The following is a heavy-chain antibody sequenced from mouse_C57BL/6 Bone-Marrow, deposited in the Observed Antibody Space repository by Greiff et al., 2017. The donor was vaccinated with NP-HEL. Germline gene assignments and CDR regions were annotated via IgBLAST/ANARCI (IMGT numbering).Heavy chain of an antibody. D-gene: IGHD1-1*01. V-gene: IGHV1-50*01. J-gene: IGHJ2*01. CDR1: GYTFTSYW. Sequence: VQLQQPGAELVKPGASVKLSCKASGYTFTSYWMQWVKQRPGQGLEWIGEIDPSDSYTNYNQKFKGKATLTVDTSSSTAYMQLSSLTSEDSAVYYCAHYYGSSKDYFDYWGQGTTLTVSS. CDR2: IDPSDSYT. CDR3: AHYYGSSKDYFDY.